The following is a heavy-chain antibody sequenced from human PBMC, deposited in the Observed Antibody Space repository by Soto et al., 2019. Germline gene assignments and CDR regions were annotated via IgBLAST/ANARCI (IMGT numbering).Heavy chain of an antibody. J-gene: IGHJ5*02. D-gene: IGHD1-7*01. CDR2: FYYSGNT. CDR3: ARSNYRGWFDP. CDR1: GDSITSNYW. V-gene: IGHV4-28*01. Sequence: QVQLQESGPGLVNPSDTLSLTCAVSGDSITSNYWWGWIRQPPGKGLEWIGYFYYSGNTFYNPSLKSRVTMSVDTSKNQFSLNVNSVTAVDTAVYYCARSNYRGWFDPWGQGTLVTVSS.